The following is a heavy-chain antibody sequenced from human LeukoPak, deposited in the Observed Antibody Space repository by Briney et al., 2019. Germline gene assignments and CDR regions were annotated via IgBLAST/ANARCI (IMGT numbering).Heavy chain of an antibody. Sequence: ASVKVSCKASGYTFTSYAMNWVRQAPGQGLEWMRWINTNTGNPTYAQGFTGRFVFSLDTSVSTAYLQISSLKAEDTAVYYCARSRSPLISYHYDSSGPVDDAFDIWGQGTMVTVSS. D-gene: IGHD3-22*01. CDR3: ARSRSPLISYHYDSSGPVDDAFDI. V-gene: IGHV7-4-1*02. CDR2: INTNTGNP. CDR1: GYTFTSYA. J-gene: IGHJ3*02.